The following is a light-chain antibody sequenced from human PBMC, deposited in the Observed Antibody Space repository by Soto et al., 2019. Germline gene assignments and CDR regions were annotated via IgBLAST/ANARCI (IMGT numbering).Light chain of an antibody. CDR3: QQRSNWPTA. CDR2: DAS. V-gene: IGKV3-11*01. CDR1: QSVSSD. Sequence: IVLTQSPATLSLSPGERSTLSCRASQSVSSDLAWYQEKPGQAPRLLIYDASNMATGIPARFSGSGSRTDFTLTISGREPEDFAVYYCQQRSNWPTALGQGTRLEI. J-gene: IGKJ5*01.